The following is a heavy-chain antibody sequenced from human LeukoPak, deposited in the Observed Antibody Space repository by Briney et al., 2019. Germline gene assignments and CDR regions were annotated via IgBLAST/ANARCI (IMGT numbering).Heavy chain of an antibody. D-gene: IGHD1-1*01. CDR3: ANADPGTGAFDY. V-gene: IGHV3-23*01. CDR2: ISDGGGTI. CDR1: GLIFSSYA. Sequence: PGESLRLSCAASGLIFSSYAMDWVRQAPGKGLEWVSAISDGGGTIYYADSVEARFNVPRHNSKSTLYLQMSSLRAEDTAVYYCANADPGTGAFDYWRQGTLVTVS. J-gene: IGHJ4*02.